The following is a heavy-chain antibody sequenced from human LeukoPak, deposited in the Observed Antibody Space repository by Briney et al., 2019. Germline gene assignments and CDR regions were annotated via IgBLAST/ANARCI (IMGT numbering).Heavy chain of an antibody. J-gene: IGHJ6*03. CDR3: ARDPRVGPTTYYYHYYMDV. Sequence: GGSLRLSCAASGFTFSSYEMNWVRQAPGKGLEWVSYISSSGSTIYYADSVKGRFTISRDNAKNSLYLQMNSLRAEDTAVYYCARDPRVGPTTYYYHYYMDVWGKGTTVTISS. CDR2: ISSSGSTI. CDR1: GFTFSSYE. D-gene: IGHD1-26*01. V-gene: IGHV3-48*03.